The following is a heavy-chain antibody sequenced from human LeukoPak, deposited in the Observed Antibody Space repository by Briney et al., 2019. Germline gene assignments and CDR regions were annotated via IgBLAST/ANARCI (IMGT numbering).Heavy chain of an antibody. J-gene: IGHJ4*02. CDR2: INPNSGGT. CDR1: GYTFTGYY. V-gene: IGHV1-2*02. Sequence: ASVKVSCKASGYTFTGYYMHWVRQAPGQGLEWMGWINPNSGGTNYAQKLQGRVTMTTDTSTSTAYMELRSLRSDDTAVYYCARGPPYYYDSSGYYHSRSWDYWGQGTLVTVSS. D-gene: IGHD3-22*01. CDR3: ARGPPYYYDSSGYYHSRSWDY.